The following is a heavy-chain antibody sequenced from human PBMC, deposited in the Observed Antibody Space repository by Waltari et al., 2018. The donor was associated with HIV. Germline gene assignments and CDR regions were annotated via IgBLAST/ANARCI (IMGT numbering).Heavy chain of an antibody. CDR1: GGSISSRSYY. D-gene: IGHD4-17*01. Sequence: QLQLQESGPGLVKPSETLSLTCTVSGGSISSRSYYWGWIRQPPGKGLEWIGSIYYSGSTYYNPSLKSRVTISVDTSKNQFSLKLSSVTAADTAVYYCARHGTVTTETPYNWFDPWGQGTLVTVSS. V-gene: IGHV4-39*01. CDR3: ARHGTVTTETPYNWFDP. CDR2: IYYSGST. J-gene: IGHJ5*02.